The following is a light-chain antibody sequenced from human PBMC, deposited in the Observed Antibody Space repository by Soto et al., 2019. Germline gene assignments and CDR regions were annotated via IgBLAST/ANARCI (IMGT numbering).Light chain of an antibody. CDR2: DAS. V-gene: IGKV1-5*01. CDR1: QSISSW. J-gene: IGKJ1*01. CDR3: QQYNNFWT. Sequence: DSQMTQSPPALSASVGDRVTITCRASQSISSWLAWYQQKPGKAPRLLIYDASYLERGVPSRFSGSGSGTEFTLTISDLQPDDLATYYCQQYNNFWTFGPGTKVDIK.